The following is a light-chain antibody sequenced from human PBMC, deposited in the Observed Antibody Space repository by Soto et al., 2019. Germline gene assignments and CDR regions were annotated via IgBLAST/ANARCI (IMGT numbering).Light chain of an antibody. J-gene: IGLJ1*01. CDR3: SSYTRSSFYV. V-gene: IGLV2-14*01. CDR2: DVS. Sequence: QSALTQPASVSGSPGQSITISCTGTSSDVGGYNYVSWYQQHPGKAPKLMIYDVSNRPSGVSNRFSGKSGNTASLTISGLQAEDEADYYCSSYTRSSFYVFGTGTKVTVL. CDR1: SSDVGGYNY.